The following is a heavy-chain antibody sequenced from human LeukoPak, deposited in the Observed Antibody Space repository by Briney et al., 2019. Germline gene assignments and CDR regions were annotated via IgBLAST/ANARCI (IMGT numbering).Heavy chain of an antibody. J-gene: IGHJ4*02. CDR2: INHSGST. V-gene: IGHV4-34*01. CDR3: TRGKPETVFDS. D-gene: IGHD2-21*02. Sequence: SETLSLTCTVYGGSFSGYCCSWIRQPPGKGLEWVGEINHSGSTNYNPSLKSRVTISVDTSKNQISLKLTSMTAADTAVYYCTRGKPETVFDSGGQGTLVTVSS. CDR1: GGSFSGYC.